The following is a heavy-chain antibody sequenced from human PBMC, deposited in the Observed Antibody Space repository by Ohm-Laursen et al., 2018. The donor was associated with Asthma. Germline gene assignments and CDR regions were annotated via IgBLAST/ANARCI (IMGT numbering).Heavy chain of an antibody. J-gene: IGHJ5*02. V-gene: IGHV4-30-2*01. CDR2: IYKSGGS. CDR1: GGSISSGDYS. CDR3: ARGGNNYYGSGKGWFDP. Sequence: PSQTLSLTCSVSGGSISSGDYSWTWIRQPPGEGLEWIGYIYKSGGSYYNSSLKSRVIISIDTSKNQFALKLNAVTAADTAVYYCARGGNNYYGSGKGWFDPWGQGTLVTVSS. D-gene: IGHD3-10*01.